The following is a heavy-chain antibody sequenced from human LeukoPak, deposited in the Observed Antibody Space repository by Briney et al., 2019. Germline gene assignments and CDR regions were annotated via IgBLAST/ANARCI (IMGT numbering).Heavy chain of an antibody. D-gene: IGHD5-24*01. Sequence: GGSLRLSCAASGFTFSDYYLSWIRQAPGKGLEWASYIGNSGTTIHYADSVKGRFTIFRDNAKNSLYLQMNSLRAEDTAVYYCTRGSWRVARIPDYWGQGTLVTVSS. J-gene: IGHJ4*02. CDR3: TRGSWRVARIPDY. CDR1: GFTFSDYY. V-gene: IGHV3-11*01. CDR2: IGNSGTTI.